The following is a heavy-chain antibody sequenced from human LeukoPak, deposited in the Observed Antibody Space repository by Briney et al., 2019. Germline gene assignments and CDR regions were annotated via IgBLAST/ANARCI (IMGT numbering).Heavy chain of an antibody. J-gene: IGHJ3*02. CDR3: ARVADYGDPRRVFDI. Sequence: SETLSLTCTVSGGSISSSSYYWGWIRQPPGKGLEWIGSIYYSGSTYYNPSLKSRVTMSVDTSKNQFSLKLSSVTAADTAVYYCARVADYGDPRRVFDIWGQGTMLTVSS. CDR2: IYYSGST. CDR1: GGSISSSSYY. D-gene: IGHD4-17*01. V-gene: IGHV4-39*07.